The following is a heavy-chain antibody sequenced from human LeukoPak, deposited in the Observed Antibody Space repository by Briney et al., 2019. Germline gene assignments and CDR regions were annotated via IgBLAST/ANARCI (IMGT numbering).Heavy chain of an antibody. D-gene: IGHD2-8*01. Sequence: ASVKVSCKASGYTFTNYYIHWVRQAPGQGLEWMGIINPSGSSTSSAQKFQGRVTMTRDTSTSTVYMELSSLRSEDTAVYYCAGGTTNTKGAFDMWGQGTMVTVSS. CDR2: INPSGSST. CDR1: GYTFTNYY. J-gene: IGHJ3*02. V-gene: IGHV1-46*01. CDR3: AGGTTNTKGAFDM.